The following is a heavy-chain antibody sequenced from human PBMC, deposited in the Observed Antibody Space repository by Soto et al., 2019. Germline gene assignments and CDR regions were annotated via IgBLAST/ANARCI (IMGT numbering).Heavy chain of an antibody. Sequence: SETLSLTCTVSGDSISSVDHYWSWIRQPPGKGLEWMGYIYHSGSTHYNPSLNSRLTISIDTFTNRFSLNLTSVTAADTAVYFCARLRWETENNWFDPWGQGALVTVSS. J-gene: IGHJ5*02. CDR3: ARLRWETENNWFDP. CDR1: GDSISSVDHY. CDR2: IYHSGST. D-gene: IGHD1-26*01. V-gene: IGHV4-30-4*01.